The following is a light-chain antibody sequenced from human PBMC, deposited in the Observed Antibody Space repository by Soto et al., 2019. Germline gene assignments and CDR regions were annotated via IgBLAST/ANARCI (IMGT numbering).Light chain of an antibody. CDR1: QNIRTY. CDR2: SAS. CDR3: QQYSSYPYT. J-gene: IGKJ5*01. Sequence: DIQMTQSPYSLSASVGDSVTITCRASQNIRTYLNWYQQKPGRAPKLLIHSASALPSGVPSRFSGSGSGTEFTLTISSLQPDDFATYYCQQYSSYPYTFGQGTRLEIK. V-gene: IGKV1-9*01.